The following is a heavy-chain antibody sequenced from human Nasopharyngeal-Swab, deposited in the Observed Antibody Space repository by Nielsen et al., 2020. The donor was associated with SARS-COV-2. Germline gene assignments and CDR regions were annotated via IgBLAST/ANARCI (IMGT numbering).Heavy chain of an antibody. CDR1: GFTFSSYW. J-gene: IGHJ4*02. CDR3: AKDPKKNDYGDYVLWY. D-gene: IGHD4-17*01. V-gene: IGHV3-30*18. CDR2: ISYDGSNK. Sequence: GGSLRLSCAASGFTFSSYWMSWVRQAPGKGLEWVAVISYDGSNKYYADSVKGRFTISRDNSKNTLYLQMNSLRAEDTAVYYCAKDPKKNDYGDYVLWYWGQGTLVTVSS.